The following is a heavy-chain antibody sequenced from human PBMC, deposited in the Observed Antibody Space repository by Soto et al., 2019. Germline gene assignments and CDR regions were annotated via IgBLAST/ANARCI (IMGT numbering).Heavy chain of an antibody. CDR3: VRERPLYYDATASSYYYCDMDL. CDR1: GYTFKRYG. CDR2: ISVYNGKT. Sequence: SGDEVKKPGASVRVSCKASGYTFKRYGISWVRQAPGQGLAWMAWISVYNGKTKFDQTFQDRVSMTTETSTTTAYMELRRLTSDDTAVDFCVRERPLYYDATASSYYYCDMDLWGQGTPVTVSS. J-gene: IGHJ6*03. V-gene: IGHV1-18*01. D-gene: IGHD3-3*01.